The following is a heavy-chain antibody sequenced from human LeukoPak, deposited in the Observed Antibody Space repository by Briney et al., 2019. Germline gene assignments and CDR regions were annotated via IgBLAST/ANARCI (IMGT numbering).Heavy chain of an antibody. D-gene: IGHD2-2*01. Sequence: GGSLRPSCAASGFTFSSYGMHWVRQAPGKGLEWVAFIRYDGSNKYYADSVKGRFTNSRDNSKNTLYLQMNSLRAEDTAVYYCAKSPRYCSSTSCSHALYYFDYWGQGTLVTVSS. CDR2: IRYDGSNK. J-gene: IGHJ4*02. CDR1: GFTFSSYG. V-gene: IGHV3-30*02. CDR3: AKSPRYCSSTSCSHALYYFDY.